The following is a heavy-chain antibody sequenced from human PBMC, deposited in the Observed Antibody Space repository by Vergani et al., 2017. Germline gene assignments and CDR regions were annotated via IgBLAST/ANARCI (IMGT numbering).Heavy chain of an antibody. CDR3: AKGVDDFWSGFDY. CDR2: ISSSGSTI. Sequence: EVQLVESGGGLVQPGGSLRLSCAASGFTFSSYEMNWVRQAPGKGLEWVSYISSSGSTIYYADSVKGRFTISRDNSKNSLYLQMNSLRAEDTALYYCAKGVDDFWSGFDYWGQGTLVTVSS. V-gene: IGHV3-48*03. CDR1: GFTFSSYE. J-gene: IGHJ4*02. D-gene: IGHD3-3*01.